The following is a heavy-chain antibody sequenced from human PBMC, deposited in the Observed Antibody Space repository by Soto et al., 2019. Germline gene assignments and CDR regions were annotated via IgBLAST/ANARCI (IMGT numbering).Heavy chain of an antibody. CDR2: IIPILGIA. D-gene: IGHD6-13*01. CDR1: GGTFSSYT. V-gene: IGHV1-69*02. Sequence: QVQLVQSGAEVKKPGSSVKVSCKASGGTFSSYTISWVRQAPGQGLEWMGRIIPILGIANYAQKFQGRVTITADKSTSTAYMELSSLRSEDTSVYYCATTHIGGAAAGTAAWFDPWGQGTLVTVSS. J-gene: IGHJ5*02. CDR3: ATTHIGGAAAGTAAWFDP.